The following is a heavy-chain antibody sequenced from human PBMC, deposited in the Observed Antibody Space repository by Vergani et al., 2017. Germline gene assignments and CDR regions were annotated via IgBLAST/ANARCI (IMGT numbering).Heavy chain of an antibody. V-gene: IGHV3-9*02. CDR3: AGSSWYFDY. CDR1: GFTSAGYA. Sequence: EVQLEESGGGLVLPGRSLRLSCVASGFTSAGYAMHWVRQAPGKGLEWVSGISWNSNSIGYVDSVKGRFTISRDNAKNSLYLQMNSLRAEDTAVYYCAGSSWYFDYWGQGTLVTVSS. J-gene: IGHJ4*02. D-gene: IGHD6-13*01. CDR2: ISWNSNSI.